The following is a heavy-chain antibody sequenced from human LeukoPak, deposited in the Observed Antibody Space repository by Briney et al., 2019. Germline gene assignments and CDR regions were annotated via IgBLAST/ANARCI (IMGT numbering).Heavy chain of an antibody. V-gene: IGHV1-69*13. CDR1: GGTFSSYA. CDR3: ARAAHYDTSTGNTRWFDP. CDR2: IIPIFGTA. J-gene: IGHJ5*02. Sequence: SVKVSCKASGGTFSSYAISWVRQAPGQGLEWMGGIIPIFGTANYAQKFQGRVTITADESTSTAYMELSSLRSEDTAVYYCARAAHYDTSTGNTRWFDPWGQGTLVTVSS. D-gene: IGHD3-9*01.